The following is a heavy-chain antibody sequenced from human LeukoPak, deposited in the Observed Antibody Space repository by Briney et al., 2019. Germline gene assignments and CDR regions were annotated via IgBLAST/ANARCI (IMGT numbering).Heavy chain of an antibody. D-gene: IGHD5-18*01. V-gene: IGHV3-23*01. CDR1: GFTFSSYA. CDR2: ISGSGGST. Sequence: GGSLRLSCAASGFTFSSYAMSWVRQAPGKGLEWVSAISGSGGSTYYADSVKGRFTISRDNSKNTLYLQMNSLRAEDTAVYYCASHWIQLWLLPDYWGQGTLVTVSS. CDR3: ASHWIQLWLLPDY. J-gene: IGHJ4*02.